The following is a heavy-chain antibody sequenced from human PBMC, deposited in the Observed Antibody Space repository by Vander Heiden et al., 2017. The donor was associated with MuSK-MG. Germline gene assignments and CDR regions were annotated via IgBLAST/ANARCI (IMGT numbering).Heavy chain of an antibody. V-gene: IGHV4-34*01. CDR2: INHSGST. D-gene: IGHD3-22*01. CDR1: GGSFSGYY. J-gene: IGHJ4*02. CDR3: ANRGSSGYYSDY. Sequence: QVQLQQWCAGLLKPSETLSLTCAVYGGSFSGYYWSWTRQPPGKGLEWIGEINHSGSTNYNPSLKSRVTISVDTSKNQFSLKLSSVPAADTAVYYCANRGSSGYYSDYWGQGTLVTVSS.